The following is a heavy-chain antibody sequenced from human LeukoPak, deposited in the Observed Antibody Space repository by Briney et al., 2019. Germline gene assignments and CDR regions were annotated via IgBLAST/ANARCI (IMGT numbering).Heavy chain of an antibody. CDR1: GYIFTGHH. CDR2: IYPNNGGT. Sequence: GASVKVSCKASGYIFTGHHIHWVRQAPGQGVEWMGWIYPNNGGTNDAQKFQGRVTMTRDTSSNTVYMELSRLTSDDTAVYYCARVAVEMASWLDPWGQGTLVTVSS. D-gene: IGHD5-24*01. CDR3: ARVAVEMASWLDP. V-gene: IGHV1-2*02. J-gene: IGHJ5*02.